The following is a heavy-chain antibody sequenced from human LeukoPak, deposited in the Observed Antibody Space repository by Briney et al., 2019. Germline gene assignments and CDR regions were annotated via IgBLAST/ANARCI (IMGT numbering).Heavy chain of an antibody. J-gene: IGHJ4*02. V-gene: IGHV3-7*05. CDR1: GFTFSYFW. D-gene: IGHD1-26*01. CDR3: ARDNVGATPFDY. CDR2: INLDGTER. Sequence: GGFLRLSCTASGFTFSYFWMSWVRQAPGKGLEWVANINLDGTERHYVDSVKGRFTISRDNARKSLYLQMNSLRDEDTAVYYCARDNVGATPFDYWGQGTLVTVSS.